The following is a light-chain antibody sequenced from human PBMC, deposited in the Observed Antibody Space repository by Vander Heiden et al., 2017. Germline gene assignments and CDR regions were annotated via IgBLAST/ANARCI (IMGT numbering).Light chain of an antibody. CDR3: QSADSSGSNVV. J-gene: IGLJ2*01. CDR2: KDI. CDR1: ALPKQF. Sequence: SYERTQAPSVSVSPGQPAKITCSGDALPKQFAYWYQQRPGQAPVMVIYKDIERPSGVPERFSGSSSGRTVTLTISGVQAEDEADYYCQSADSSGSNVVFGGGTRLTVL. V-gene: IGLV3-25*03.